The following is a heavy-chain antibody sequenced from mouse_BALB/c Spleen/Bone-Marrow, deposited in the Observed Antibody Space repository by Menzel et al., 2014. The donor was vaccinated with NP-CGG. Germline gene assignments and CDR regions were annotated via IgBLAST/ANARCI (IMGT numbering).Heavy chain of an antibody. J-gene: IGHJ2*02. Sequence: EVKLVESGGGLVQPGGSLRLSCATSGLTFTDYYMSWVRQPPRKALEWLGFIRNKPNGYTTEYSASVKGLFTISRDNSQSILYLQMNTLRAEDSATYYCARDDYGRGYWGQGTSLTVSS. CDR3: ARDDYGRGY. CDR1: GLTFTDYY. V-gene: IGHV7-3*02. D-gene: IGHD1-1*01. CDR2: IRNKPNGYTT.